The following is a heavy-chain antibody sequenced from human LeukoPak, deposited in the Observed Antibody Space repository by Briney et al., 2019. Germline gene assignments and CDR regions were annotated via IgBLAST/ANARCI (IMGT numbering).Heavy chain of an antibody. CDR3: ARAPIATYYYYYGMDV. J-gene: IGHJ6*02. CDR1: GYTFTSYD. D-gene: IGHD2-15*01. V-gene: IGHV1-8*01. CDR2: MNPNSGNT. Sequence: GASVKVSCKASGYTFTSYDINWVRQATGQGLEWMGWMNPNSGNTGYAQKFQGRVTMTRNTSISTAYMELSSLRSEDTAVYYCARAPIATYYYYYGMDVWGQGTTVTVSS.